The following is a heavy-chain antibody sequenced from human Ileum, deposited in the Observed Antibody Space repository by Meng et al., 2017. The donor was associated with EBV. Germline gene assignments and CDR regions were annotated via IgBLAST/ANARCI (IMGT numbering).Heavy chain of an antibody. J-gene: IGHJ4*02. V-gene: IGHV4-30-2*01. CDR3: ARAHPVVYFFDY. Sequence: LQLSESGSGLVLPLPPLSLTCAVSGGSISSGGHSWSWIRQPPGKGLEWIGDIQHSGSTYYNPSLKSRVTISVDRSRNQFSLKLSSVTAADTAVYYCARAHPVVYFFDYWGQGTLVTVSS. D-gene: IGHD4-23*01. CDR2: IQHSGST. CDR1: GGSISSGGHS.